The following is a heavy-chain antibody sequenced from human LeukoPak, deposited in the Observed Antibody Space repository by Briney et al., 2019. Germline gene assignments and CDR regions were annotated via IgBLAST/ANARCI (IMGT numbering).Heavy chain of an antibody. Sequence: GGSLRLSCAASGFTFSSYAMHWVRQAPGKGLEWVSYISGSGTSIYYTDSVKGRFIISRDNAKNSLYLQMNSLRAEDTAVYYCAKDDFFWGQGTTVTVSS. V-gene: IGHV3-48*04. CDR1: GFTFSSYA. J-gene: IGHJ6*02. CDR3: AKDDFF. D-gene: IGHD3-3*01. CDR2: ISGSGTSI.